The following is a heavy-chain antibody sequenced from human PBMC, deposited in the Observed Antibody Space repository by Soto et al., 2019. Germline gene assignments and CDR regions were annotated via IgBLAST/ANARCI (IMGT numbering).Heavy chain of an antibody. J-gene: IGHJ6*02. V-gene: IGHV3-23*01. Sequence: GGSLRLSCAASGFTFSTYGMSWVRQAPGKGLEWVSGISGSGESIYYADSVTGRFTLSRDNSKNTLYLLMNSLRAEDTAVYYCANDCCERYCSSGSCSGAMDVWGQGTTVTVSS. CDR2: ISGSGESI. CDR3: ANDCCERYCSSGSCSGAMDV. CDR1: GFTFSTYG. D-gene: IGHD2-15*01.